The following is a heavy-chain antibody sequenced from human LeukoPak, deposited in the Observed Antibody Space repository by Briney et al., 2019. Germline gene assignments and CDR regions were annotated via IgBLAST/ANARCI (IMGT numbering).Heavy chain of an antibody. CDR1: GFTFSSYA. D-gene: IGHD6-13*01. V-gene: IGHV3-23*01. Sequence: GGSLRLSCAASGFTFSSYATSWVRQAPGKGLEWVSAISGSGGSTYYADSVKGRFTISRDNSKNTLYLQMNSLRAEDTAVYYCARGQQLVRGSSNYFDYWGQGTLVTVSS. CDR2: ISGSGGST. J-gene: IGHJ4*02. CDR3: ARGQQLVRGSSNYFDY.